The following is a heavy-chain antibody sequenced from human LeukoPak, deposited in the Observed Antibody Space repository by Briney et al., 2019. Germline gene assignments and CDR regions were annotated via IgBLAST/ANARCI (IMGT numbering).Heavy chain of an antibody. Sequence: GGSLRLSCAASGFTFDDYAMHWVRQAPGKGLEWVSGISWNSGSIGYADSVKGRFTISRDNAKNSLYLQMNSLRAEDTAVYYCAKTGAIAAAGTGWFDPWGQGTLVTVSS. CDR2: ISWNSGSI. CDR1: GFTFDDYA. CDR3: AKTGAIAAAGTGWFDP. J-gene: IGHJ5*02. V-gene: IGHV3-9*01. D-gene: IGHD6-13*01.